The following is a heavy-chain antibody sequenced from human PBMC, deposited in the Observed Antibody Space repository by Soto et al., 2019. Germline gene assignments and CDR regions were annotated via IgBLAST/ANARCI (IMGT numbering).Heavy chain of an antibody. CDR3: ARDGYDGSGTPLPAY. V-gene: IGHV4-59*01. CDR1: GGSMSEYF. Sequence: SETRSLTCSGSGGSMSEYFWRLIRLSPGKGLEWIGYIYYLGSADYNPSPKSRVTISVDTSKRQFSLRLTSVTAADTAVYYCARDGYDGSGTPLPAYSAPGTQVT. J-gene: IGHJ1*01. CDR2: IYYLGSA. D-gene: IGHD3-10*01.